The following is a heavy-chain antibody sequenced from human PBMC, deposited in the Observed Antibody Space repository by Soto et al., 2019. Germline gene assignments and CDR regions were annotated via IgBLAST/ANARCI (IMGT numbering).Heavy chain of an antibody. V-gene: IGHV3-48*03. Sequence: PGGSLRLSCAASGFTFSSYEMNWVRQAPGKGLEWVSYISSTGTSMDYADSVKGRFTISRDNAKNSLFLQLNSLRDEDTAVYYCARETHFIDYWGQGTLVSVS. CDR1: GFTFSSYE. J-gene: IGHJ4*02. CDR2: ISSTGTSM. CDR3: ARETHFIDY.